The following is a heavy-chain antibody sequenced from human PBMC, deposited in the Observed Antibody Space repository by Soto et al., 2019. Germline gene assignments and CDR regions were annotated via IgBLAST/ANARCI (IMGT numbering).Heavy chain of an antibody. D-gene: IGHD2-2*02. CDR1: GFTFSSYS. CDR3: ARGGEWDILVGPAAIEYYYDGIDV. V-gene: IGHV3-21*01. J-gene: IGHJ6*02. CDR2: ISSSSSYI. Sequence: PGRSPRLSCAASGFTFSSYSMNWVRQAPGKGLEWVSSISSSSSYIYYADSVKGRFTISRDNAKNSLYLQMNSLRAEDTAVYYCARGGEWDILVGPAAIEYYYDGIDVWGQGTMVTVYS.